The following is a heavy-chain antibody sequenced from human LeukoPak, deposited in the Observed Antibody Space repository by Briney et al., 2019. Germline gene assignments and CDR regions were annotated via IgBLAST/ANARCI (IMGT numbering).Heavy chain of an antibody. CDR2: IRYDGSNK. J-gene: IGHJ4*02. V-gene: IGHV3-30*02. Sequence: PGGSPRLSCAASGFTFSSYGMHWVRQAPGKGLEWVAFIRYDGSNKYYADSVKGRFTISRDNSKNTLYLQMNSLRAEDTAVYYCAKAGYVYGSGSYYHFDYWGQGTLVTVSS. CDR3: AKAGYVYGSGSYYHFDY. D-gene: IGHD3-10*01. CDR1: GFTFSSYG.